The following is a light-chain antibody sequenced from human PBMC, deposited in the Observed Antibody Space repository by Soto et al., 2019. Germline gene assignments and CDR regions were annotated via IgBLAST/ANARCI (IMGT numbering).Light chain of an antibody. Sequence: QSVLTQPASVSGSPGQSITISCIGSSSDVGGYNYVSWYQHHPGRVPKPMIFEVSDRPSGVSSRFSGSKSGNTAYLTISGLQAEDEADYYCSSFSSTSTLVFGGGTKLTVL. CDR3: SSFSSTSTLV. V-gene: IGLV2-14*01. CDR2: EVS. J-gene: IGLJ2*01. CDR1: SSDVGGYNY.